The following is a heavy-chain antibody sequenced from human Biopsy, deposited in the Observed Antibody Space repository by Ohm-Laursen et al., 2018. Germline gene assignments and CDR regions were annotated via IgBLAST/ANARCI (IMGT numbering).Heavy chain of an antibody. Sequence: ASVKVSCKASGVSFSSDAFGWVWQAPGQGLERMGWISPKSGGTNYAQKFQGNITMTKNTSMNTAYMEMSRLRSDDTAVYYCALQSVAQMKNFDYWGQGTLVTVSS. CDR2: ISPKSGGT. CDR1: GVSFSSDA. J-gene: IGHJ4*02. V-gene: IGHV1-2*02. CDR3: ALQSVAQMKNFDY. D-gene: IGHD6-19*01.